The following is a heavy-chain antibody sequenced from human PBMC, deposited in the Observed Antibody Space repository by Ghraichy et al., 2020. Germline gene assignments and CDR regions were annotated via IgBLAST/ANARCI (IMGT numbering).Heavy chain of an antibody. V-gene: IGHV4-31*03. D-gene: IGHD3-16*01. CDR3: ARGALWGGMDV. CDR2: IYYSGST. CDR1: GGSISSGGYY. Sequence: SETLSLTCTVSGGSISSGGYYWSWIRQHPGKGLEWIGYIYYSGSTYYNPSLKSRVTISVDTSKNQFSLKLSSVTAADTAVYYCARGALWGGMDVWGQGTTVTVSS. J-gene: IGHJ6*02.